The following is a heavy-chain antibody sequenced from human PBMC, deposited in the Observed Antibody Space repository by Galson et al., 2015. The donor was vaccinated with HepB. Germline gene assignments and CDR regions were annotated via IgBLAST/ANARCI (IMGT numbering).Heavy chain of an antibody. CDR2: LYYSGST. V-gene: IGHV4-39*01. CDR3: ARYSSRTSFDN. CDR1: GGSISSNNYY. D-gene: IGHD2-21*01. Sequence: TLSLTCTVSGGSISSNNYYWGWIRQPPGKGLEWIGSLYYSGSTYYNPSLKSRVTISVNTSKNQFSLKLNSVTAADTAVYYCARYSSRTSFDNWGQGTLVTVSS. J-gene: IGHJ4*02.